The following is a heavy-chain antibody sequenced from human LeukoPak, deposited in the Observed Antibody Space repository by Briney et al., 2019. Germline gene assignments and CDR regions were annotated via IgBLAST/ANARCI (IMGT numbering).Heavy chain of an antibody. CDR3: ARRAYSHEWFDP. CDR2: IYPGDSDT. CDR1: GYTFTNYW. Sequence: GESLKISCQASGYTFTNYWIGWVRQMPGKGLEWMGTIYPGDSDTRYSPSFQGQVTISADKSSTTAYLQWSSLRASDTAMYFCARRAYSHEWFDPWGQGTLVTVSS. V-gene: IGHV5-51*01. J-gene: IGHJ5*02. D-gene: IGHD5-12*01.